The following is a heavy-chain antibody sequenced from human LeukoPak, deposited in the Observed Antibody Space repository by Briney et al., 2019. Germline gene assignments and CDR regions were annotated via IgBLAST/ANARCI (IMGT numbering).Heavy chain of an antibody. J-gene: IGHJ4*02. Sequence: AGGSLRLSCAASGFTFSSYGMHWVRQAPGKGLEWVSGISGSGSSTYYADSVKGRFTLSRDYPKNTLYLQMNSLRAEDTAVYFCAKYSGSYYYPPNWDSWGQGTLVTVSS. D-gene: IGHD1-26*01. CDR2: ISGSGSST. CDR1: GFTFSSYG. V-gene: IGHV3-NL1*01. CDR3: AKYSGSYYYPPNWDS.